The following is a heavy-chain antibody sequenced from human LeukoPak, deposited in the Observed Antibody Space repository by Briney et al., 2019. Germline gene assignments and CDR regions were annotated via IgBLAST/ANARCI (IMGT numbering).Heavy chain of an antibody. CDR2: ISGDGIGT. Sequence: PGGSLRLSCVASGFTFNNYAMSWVRQAPGKGLEWVPGISGDGIGTWYAESVRGRSTIFRDNSKNTLYTHMNNLRAEDTALYYCAEDYRLADPQFDHWGQGTLVTVSS. CDR1: GFTFNNYA. CDR3: AEDYRLADPQFDH. J-gene: IGHJ4*02. V-gene: IGHV3-23*01. D-gene: IGHD3-3*02.